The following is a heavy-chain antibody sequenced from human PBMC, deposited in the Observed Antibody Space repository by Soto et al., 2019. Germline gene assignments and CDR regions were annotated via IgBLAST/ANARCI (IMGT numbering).Heavy chain of an antibody. CDR1: GGSIYTGGFY. V-gene: IGHV4-31*03. CDR3: ATSLVTSRTRVDY. CDR2: IYYTGST. J-gene: IGHJ4*02. Sequence: SETLSLTCTVSGGSIYTGGFYWSWIRQLPGKGLEWLGYIYYTGSTQYTPSLKSRLTISTDTSDNQFSLRLPSVTAADTAVYYCATSLVTSRTRVDYWGQGTLVTVSS. D-gene: IGHD1-26*01.